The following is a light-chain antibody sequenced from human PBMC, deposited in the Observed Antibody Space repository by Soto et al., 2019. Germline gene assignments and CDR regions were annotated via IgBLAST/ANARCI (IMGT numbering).Light chain of an antibody. V-gene: IGKV1-12*01. CDR2: EAT. CDR1: QRLNW. Sequence: DIQMTQVPSSVSVSVGDRVTITCRASQRLNWLAWYQQKPGKAPKLLIYEATNLQSGVPPRFSGSGSGTDFTLTISSLQPEDFATYFCQKANSFPINCGQGKRRAIK. CDR3: QKANSFPIN. J-gene: IGKJ5*01.